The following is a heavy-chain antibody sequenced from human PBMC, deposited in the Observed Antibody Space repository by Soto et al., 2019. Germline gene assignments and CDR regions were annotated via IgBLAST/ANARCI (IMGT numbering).Heavy chain of an antibody. D-gene: IGHD3-22*01. CDR1: GFSISSSHW. CDR3: SRGYYDISGYDLDP. Sequence: QVQLQESGPGLMKPSGHLSLTCAVSGFSISSSHWWTWVRQPPEKGLQWIGEMHHSGATNYNPSLKSRMTTSVDKAKNQFSLQLTSVTAADTAVYYCSRGYYDISGYDLDPWGQGILVTVSS. CDR2: MHHSGAT. V-gene: IGHV4-4*02. J-gene: IGHJ5*02.